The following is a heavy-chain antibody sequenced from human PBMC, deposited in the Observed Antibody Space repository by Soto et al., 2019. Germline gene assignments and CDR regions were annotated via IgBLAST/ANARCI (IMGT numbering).Heavy chain of an antibody. J-gene: IGHJ5*02. CDR1: GFTFNSCV. CDR2: INTDGSST. V-gene: IGHV3-74*01. Sequence: GGSLILSCAASGFTFNSCVMHWVRQAPGKGLVWVSRINTDGSSTTYADSVKGRFTISRDNAKNTLYLQMNSLRTEDTAVYYCVHWFDPWGQGTLVTVSS. CDR3: VHWFDP.